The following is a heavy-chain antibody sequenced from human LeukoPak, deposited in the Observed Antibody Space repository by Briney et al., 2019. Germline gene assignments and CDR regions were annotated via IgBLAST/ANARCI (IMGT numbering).Heavy chain of an antibody. CDR3: AINYYDSSGYYYPFDY. V-gene: IGHV4-38-2*01. Sequence: SETLSLTCAVSGGSISSYYWGWIRQPPGKGLEWIGSIYHSGSTYYNPSLKSRVTISVDTSKNQFSLKLSSVTAADTAVYYCAINYYDSSGYYYPFDYWGQGTLVTVSS. CDR2: IYHSGST. J-gene: IGHJ4*02. CDR1: GGSISSYY. D-gene: IGHD3-22*01.